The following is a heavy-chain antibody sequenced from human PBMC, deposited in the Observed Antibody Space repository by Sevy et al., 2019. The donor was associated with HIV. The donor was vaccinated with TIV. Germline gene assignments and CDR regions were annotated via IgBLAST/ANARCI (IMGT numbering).Heavy chain of an antibody. CDR2: IYTSGST. V-gene: IGHV4-4*07. CDR3: ARVSSSGWSVDGWFDP. J-gene: IGHJ5*02. Sequence: SETLSLTCTVSGGSISSYYWSWIRQPAGKGLEWIGRIYTSGSTNYNPSLKSRVTMSVDTPKNQFSRKLSSVTAADTAVYYCARVSSSGWSVDGWFDPWGQGTLVTVSS. D-gene: IGHD6-19*01. CDR1: GGSISSYY.